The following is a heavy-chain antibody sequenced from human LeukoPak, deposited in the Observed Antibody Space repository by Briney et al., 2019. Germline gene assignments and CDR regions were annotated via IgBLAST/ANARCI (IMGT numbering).Heavy chain of an antibody. CDR1: GGSFSGYY. V-gene: IGHV4-34*01. CDR2: INHSGST. J-gene: IGHJ4*02. CDR3: ARGRLITIFGVVIKGRGGFDY. Sequence: PSETLSLTCAVYGGSFSGYYWSWIRQPPGKGLEWIGEINHSGSTNYNPSLKSRVTISVDTSKNQFSLKLSSVTAADTAVYYCARGRLITIFGVVIKGRGGFDYWGQGTLVTVPS. D-gene: IGHD3-3*01.